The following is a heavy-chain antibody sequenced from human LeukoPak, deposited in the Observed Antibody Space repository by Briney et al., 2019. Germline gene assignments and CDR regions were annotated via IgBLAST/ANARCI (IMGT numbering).Heavy chain of an antibody. CDR1: GYSISSGYY. J-gene: IGHJ3*02. CDR3: ARHPGNIVVVPADAFDI. V-gene: IGHV4-38-2*01. D-gene: IGHD2-2*01. Sequence: SETLSLTYAVSGYSISSGYYWGWIRQPPGKGLEWIGSIYHSGSTYYNPSLKSRVTISVDTSKNQFSLKLSSVTAADTAVYYCARHPGNIVVVPADAFDIWGQGTMVTVSS. CDR2: IYHSGST.